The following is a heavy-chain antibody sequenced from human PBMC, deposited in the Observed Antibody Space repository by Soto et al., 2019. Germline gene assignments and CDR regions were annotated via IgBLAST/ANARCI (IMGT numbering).Heavy chain of an antibody. V-gene: IGHV1-18*01. Sequence: ASVKVSCKASGYTFTSYGISWVRQAPGQGLEWMGWISAYNGNTNYAQKLQGRVTMTTDTSTSTAYMELRSLRSDDTAVYYCARIWRRREEWFGELLGNFDYWGQGTLVTVSS. D-gene: IGHD3-10*01. J-gene: IGHJ4*02. CDR1: GYTFTSYG. CDR2: ISAYNGNT. CDR3: ARIWRRREEWFGELLGNFDY.